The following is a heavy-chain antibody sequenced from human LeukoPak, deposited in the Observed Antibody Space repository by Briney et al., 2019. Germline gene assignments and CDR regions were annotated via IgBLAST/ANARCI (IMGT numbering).Heavy chain of an antibody. CDR1: GYTFTVYF. CDR2: INPNCGAT. Sequence: ASVKVPCKASGYTFTVYFIHWVRQAPGQGLEWMGRINPNCGATDYAQKFQGRVTMTRDTSISTAYMELSSLKSDDTAVYYCAKIGSSHDFDYWGQGTLITVSS. V-gene: IGHV1-2*06. D-gene: IGHD1-26*01. CDR3: AKIGSSHDFDY. J-gene: IGHJ4*02.